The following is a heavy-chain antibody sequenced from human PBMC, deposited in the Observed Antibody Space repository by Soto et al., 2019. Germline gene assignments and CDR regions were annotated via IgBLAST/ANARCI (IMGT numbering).Heavy chain of an antibody. V-gene: IGHV4-38-2*02. CDR2: IYHSGST. Sequence: NPSETLSLTCAVSGYSISSGYYWGWIRQPPGKGLEWIGSIYHSGSTHYNPSLKSRVTISVDTSKNQFSLKLSSVTAADTAVYYCAREVVGATIEAFDIWGQGTMVTVSS. CDR3: AREVVGATIEAFDI. CDR1: GYSISSGYY. D-gene: IGHD1-26*01. J-gene: IGHJ3*02.